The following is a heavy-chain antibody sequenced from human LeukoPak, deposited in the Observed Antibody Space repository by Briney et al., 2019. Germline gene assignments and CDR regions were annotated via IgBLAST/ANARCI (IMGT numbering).Heavy chain of an antibody. CDR1: GYTFTGYY. Sequence: ASVKVSCKASGYTFTGYYMHWVRQAPGQGLEWMGGIIPIFGTANYAQKFQGRVTMTRNTSISTAYMELSSLRSEDTAVYYCTLGVTGYSWGQGTLVTVSS. CDR3: TLGVTGYS. J-gene: IGHJ5*02. CDR2: IIPIFGTA. D-gene: IGHD3-9*01. V-gene: IGHV1-2*02.